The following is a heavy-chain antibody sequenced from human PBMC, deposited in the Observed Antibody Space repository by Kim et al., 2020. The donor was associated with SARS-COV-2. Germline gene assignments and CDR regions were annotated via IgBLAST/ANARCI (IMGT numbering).Heavy chain of an antibody. J-gene: IGHJ1*01. D-gene: IGHD6-6*01. CDR1: GGSISSGGYY. CDR3: ASLIAARGGFQH. CDR2: IYYSGST. V-gene: IGHV4-31*03. Sequence: SETLSLTCTVSGGSISSGGYYWSWIRQHPGKGLEWIGYIYYSGSTYYNPSLKSRVTISVDTSKNQFSLKLSSVTAADTAVYYCASLIAARGGFQHWGQGTLVTVSS.